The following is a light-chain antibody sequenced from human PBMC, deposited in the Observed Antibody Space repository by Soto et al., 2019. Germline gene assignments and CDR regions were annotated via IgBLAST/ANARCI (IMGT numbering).Light chain of an antibody. J-gene: IGLJ3*02. Sequence: QPVLTQPPSASGTPGQRLTISCSGSSSNIGSNSVNWYQQLPGTAPKLLIQSNLQRPSGVPDRFSGSKSGASVSLAISGLQSEDEADYYCASWDDSLNGVVFGGGTKVTVL. CDR3: ASWDDSLNGVV. CDR1: SSNIGSNS. V-gene: IGLV1-44*01. CDR2: SNL.